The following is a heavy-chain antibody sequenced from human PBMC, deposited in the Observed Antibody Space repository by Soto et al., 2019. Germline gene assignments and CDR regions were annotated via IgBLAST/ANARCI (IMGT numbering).Heavy chain of an antibody. J-gene: IGHJ4*02. CDR1: GYIFSNYN. V-gene: IGHV1-8*01. Sequence: QVQLLQSGAEVKEPGASVKVACKSSGYIFSNYNINWVRQATGQGLEWMGSVNPNSGNTLYAQKFQGRVTMTRSTSISTAYMELSSLTFDDTAVYYCARAHDAGDVDYWGQGTLVTVSS. D-gene: IGHD4-17*01. CDR2: VNPNSGNT. CDR3: ARAHDAGDVDY.